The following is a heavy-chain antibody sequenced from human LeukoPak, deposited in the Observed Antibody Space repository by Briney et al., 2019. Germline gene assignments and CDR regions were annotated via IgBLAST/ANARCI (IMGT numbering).Heavy chain of an antibody. V-gene: IGHV3-23*01. CDR2: ISGSGGST. CDR1: GFTFSSYA. CDR3: AKTPYDFWSGYFDY. D-gene: IGHD3-3*01. Sequence: GGSLRLSCAASGFTFSSYAMSWVRQAPGKGLEWVSAISGSGGSTYYADSVKGRFTISRDNSKNTLYLQMNSLRAEDTDVYYCAKTPYDFWSGYFDYWGQGTLVNVSS. J-gene: IGHJ4*02.